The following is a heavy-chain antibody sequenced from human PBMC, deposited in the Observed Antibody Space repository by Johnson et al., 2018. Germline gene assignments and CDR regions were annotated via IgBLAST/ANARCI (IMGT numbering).Heavy chain of an antibody. D-gene: IGHD1-26*01. CDR3: GRGEGGSYGGADY. Sequence: QVQLVQSGAEVKKPGSSVKVSCKASGGTFSSYAISWVRQAPGQGLEWMGGIMPIFGTTKYAQKFQGRVTITADASTRTAPMELSSLRSEDTAIYYWGRGEGGSYGGADYWGQGTLVTVSS. J-gene: IGHJ4*02. V-gene: IGHV1-69*12. CDR2: IMPIFGTT. CDR1: GGTFSSYA.